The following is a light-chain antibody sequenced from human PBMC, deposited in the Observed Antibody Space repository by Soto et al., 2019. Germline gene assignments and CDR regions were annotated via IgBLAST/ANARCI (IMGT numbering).Light chain of an antibody. Sequence: EIVLTQSPGTLSLSPGERATLSCRASQSVSSAYLAWYQQQPGQAPRLLIDNVSRRATGIPDRFSGSGSGTDFTLTVSRLEPEDFAVYYCQQYGASPETFGQGTKVEIK. CDR2: NVS. J-gene: IGKJ1*01. CDR1: QSVSSAY. CDR3: QQYGASPET. V-gene: IGKV3-20*01.